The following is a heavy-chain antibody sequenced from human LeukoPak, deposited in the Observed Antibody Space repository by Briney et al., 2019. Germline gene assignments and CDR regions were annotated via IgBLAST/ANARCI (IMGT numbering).Heavy chain of an antibody. V-gene: IGHV4-30-4*08. CDR1: GGSISSGDYY. CDR2: IYYSGST. CDR3: ASSNYGGNYGGAFDI. D-gene: IGHD4-23*01. J-gene: IGHJ3*02. Sequence: SETLSLTCTVSGGSISSGDYYWSWIRQPLGKGLEWIGYIYYSGSTYYNPSLKSRVTISVDTSKNQFSLKLSSVTAADTAVYYCASSNYGGNYGGAFDIWGQGTMVTVSS.